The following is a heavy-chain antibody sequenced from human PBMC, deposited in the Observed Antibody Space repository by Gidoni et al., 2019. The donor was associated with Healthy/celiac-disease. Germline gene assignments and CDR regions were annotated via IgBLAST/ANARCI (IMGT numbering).Heavy chain of an antibody. V-gene: IGHV3-73*02. D-gene: IGHD6-13*01. CDR1: GFTFSGSA. Sequence: EVQLVESGGGLVQPGGSLKLSCAASGFTFSGSAMHWVRQASGKGLEWVGRIRSKANSYATAYAASVKGRFTISRDDSKNTAYLQMNSLKTEDTPVYYCTRRTAGTLDYWGQGTLVTVSS. CDR2: IRSKANSYAT. J-gene: IGHJ4*02. CDR3: TRRTAGTLDY.